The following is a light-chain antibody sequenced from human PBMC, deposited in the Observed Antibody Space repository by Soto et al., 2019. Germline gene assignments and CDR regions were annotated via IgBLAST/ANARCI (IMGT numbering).Light chain of an antibody. V-gene: IGKV3-20*01. CDR1: ETIGRAY. J-gene: IGKJ2*01. Sequence: IVLTQSPGTVSLSPGERATLSCRASETIGRAYFAWYQHRPGRTPRLVLSGTSNRAVGIPDRFGGSGSGADFTLTISGVEPEDSAVYYCHQYATSPFTFGQGTKLEIK. CDR2: GTS. CDR3: HQYATSPFT.